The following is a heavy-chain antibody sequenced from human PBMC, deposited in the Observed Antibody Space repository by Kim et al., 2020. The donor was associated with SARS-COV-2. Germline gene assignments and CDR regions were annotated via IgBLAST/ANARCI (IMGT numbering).Heavy chain of an antibody. CDR2: RT. Sequence: RTTYAQKFQGRVPVTTDTSTSTVYMNLGSLRSEDTAVYYCARVLSLVVWNHWGQGTLVTVSA. J-gene: IGHJ5*02. D-gene: IGHD2-15*01. V-gene: IGHV1-46*01. CDR3: ARVLSLVVWNH.